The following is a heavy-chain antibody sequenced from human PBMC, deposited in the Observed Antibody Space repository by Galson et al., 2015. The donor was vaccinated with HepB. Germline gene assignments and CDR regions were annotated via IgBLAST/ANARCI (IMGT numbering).Heavy chain of an antibody. CDR1: GGSISTNNNY. Sequence: TLSLTCTVSGGSISTNNNYWGWIRQPPGKGLEWIGSIYYRGSTYHNPSLKSRVTISVDTSTNQFSPKLYSVTAADTALYYCARDGSAAVAGDAFDVWGQGTMVTVSS. CDR3: ARDGSAAVAGDAFDV. V-gene: IGHV4-39*07. J-gene: IGHJ3*01. D-gene: IGHD6-19*01. CDR2: IYYRGST.